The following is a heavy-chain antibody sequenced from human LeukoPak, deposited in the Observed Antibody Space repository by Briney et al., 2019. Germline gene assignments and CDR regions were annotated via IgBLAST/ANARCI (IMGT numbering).Heavy chain of an antibody. CDR3: ARGDGVVVVPAAIGWFDP. J-gene: IGHJ5*02. CDR2: INHSGST. CDR1: GGSFSGYY. Sequence: SETLSLTCAVYGGSFSGYYWSWIRQPPGKVLEWIGEINHSGSTNFNPSLKSRVTISVDTSKNQFSLKLSSVTAADTAVYYCARGDGVVVVPAAIGWFDPWGQGTLVTVSS. D-gene: IGHD2-2*01. V-gene: IGHV4-34*01.